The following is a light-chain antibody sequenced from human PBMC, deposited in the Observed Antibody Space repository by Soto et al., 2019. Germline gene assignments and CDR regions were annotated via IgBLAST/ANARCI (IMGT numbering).Light chain of an antibody. J-gene: IGKJ3*01. CDR1: RGISSW. CDR3: QQANSFPFT. Sequence: DIQMTQSPSSVSASVGARVTITCRSSRGISSWLAWYQQKPGKAPQLLIYAASSLQRGVPSRFRASVSGTDFALTISSLKPEDFATYYCQQANSFPFTFGPGTKVDIK. CDR2: AAS. V-gene: IGKV1-12*01.